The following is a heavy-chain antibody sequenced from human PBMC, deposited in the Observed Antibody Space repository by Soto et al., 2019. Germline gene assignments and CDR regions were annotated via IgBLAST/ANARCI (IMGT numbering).Heavy chain of an antibody. CDR2: MYSSGSS. D-gene: IGHD3-16*01. V-gene: IGHV4-59*01. CDR1: GASMNNYY. Sequence: KASETLSLTCSVSGASMNNYYGSWVRQPPGRGLEWIGYMYSSGSSNYNSSLKSRVTISVDTSKNQFSLKLSSVTAADTAVYYCVRSGHTFGGVMWGLGTLVTVS. CDR3: VRSGHTFGGVM. J-gene: IGHJ4*02.